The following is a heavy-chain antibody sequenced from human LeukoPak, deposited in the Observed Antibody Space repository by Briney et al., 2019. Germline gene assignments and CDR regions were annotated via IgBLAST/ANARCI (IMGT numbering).Heavy chain of an antibody. Sequence: ASVTVSCQASEYAFKKHAIRWERQAPGQGLEWMGIINPSGGSTSSAQKFQDRVTMTRDTSTSTVYMELSSLRSEDTAVYYCARAAAGLKANWFDPWGQGTLVTVSS. CDR3: ARAAAGLKANWFDP. CDR2: INPSGGST. CDR1: EYAFKKHA. D-gene: IGHD6-13*01. V-gene: IGHV1-46*02. J-gene: IGHJ5*02.